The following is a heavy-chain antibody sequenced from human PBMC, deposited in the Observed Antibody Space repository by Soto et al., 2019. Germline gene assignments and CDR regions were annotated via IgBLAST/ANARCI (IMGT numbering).Heavy chain of an antibody. CDR3: ARDKSSALDWFGP. J-gene: IGHJ5*02. CDR2: MNPKSGQT. CDR1: GYSFTNYD. Sequence: QVQLVQSGAEVKKPGASVKVSCQADGYSFTNYDINCLRQASGQGPEWMGWMNPKSGQTGYAPKFQDRVTMTVNNSMNTAYMELSNLSSDDRAVYYCARDKSSALDWFGPWGQGTLVTVSS. D-gene: IGHD5-18*01. V-gene: IGHV1-8*02.